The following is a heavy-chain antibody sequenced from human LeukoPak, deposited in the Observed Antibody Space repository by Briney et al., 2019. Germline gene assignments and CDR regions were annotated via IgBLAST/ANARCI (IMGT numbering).Heavy chain of an antibody. D-gene: IGHD6-19*01. V-gene: IGHV3-21*01. CDR1: GFTFSTYS. J-gene: IGHJ4*02. Sequence: GGSLRLSCAASGFTFSTYSMNWVRQAPGKGLEWVSSITSPVGRMYYADSLKGRITISRDNARSTLYLRMNSLRAEDTAVYYCATDGRSSGWYGFDYWGQGILVTVSS. CDR2: ITSPVGRM. CDR3: ATDGRSSGWYGFDY.